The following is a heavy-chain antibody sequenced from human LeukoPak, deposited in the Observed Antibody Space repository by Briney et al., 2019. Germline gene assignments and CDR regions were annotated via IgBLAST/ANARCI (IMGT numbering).Heavy chain of an antibody. V-gene: IGHV1-69*05. CDR1: AGTFSSYA. J-gene: IGHJ5*02. CDR2: IIPIFGTA. CDR3: ARDYYDSSGFDNWFDP. Sequence: GASVKVSCKASAGTFSSYAISWVRQAPGQGLEWMGRIIPIFGTANYAQKFQGRVTITTDESTSTAYMELSSLRSEDTAVYYCARDYYDSSGFDNWFDPWGQGTLVTVSS. D-gene: IGHD3-22*01.